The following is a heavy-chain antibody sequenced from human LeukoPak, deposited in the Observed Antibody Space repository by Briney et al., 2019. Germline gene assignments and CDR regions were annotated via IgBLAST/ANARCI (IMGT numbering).Heavy chain of an antibody. CDR3: AVTTVTTDDY. J-gene: IGHJ4*02. Sequence: ASVNVSCKASGYTFTGYYMHWVRQAPGQGLEWMGWINPNSGGTNYAQKFQGRVTMTRDTSISTAHMELSRLTSDDTAVYYCAVTTVTTDDYWGQGTLVTVSS. D-gene: IGHD4-17*01. V-gene: IGHV1-2*02. CDR2: INPNSGGT. CDR1: GYTFTGYY.